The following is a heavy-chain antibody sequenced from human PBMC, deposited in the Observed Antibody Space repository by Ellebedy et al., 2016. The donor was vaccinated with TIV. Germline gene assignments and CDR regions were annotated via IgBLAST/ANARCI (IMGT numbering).Heavy chain of an antibody. V-gene: IGHV4-59*01. CDR2: VYHTGST. CDR1: GVSISDYY. J-gene: IGHJ4*02. Sequence: MPSETLSLTCSVSGVSISDYYWSWIRQPPGQGLEWIGYVYHTGSTHYNPSLRIRVTLAVDTPKNEFSLKLSSVTTADTAIYYCARDGVEDYFDYWGQGLLVTVSS. CDR3: ARDGVEDYFDY. D-gene: IGHD3-10*01.